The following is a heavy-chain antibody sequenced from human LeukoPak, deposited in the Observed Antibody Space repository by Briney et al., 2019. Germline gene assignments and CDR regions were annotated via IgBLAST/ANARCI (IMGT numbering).Heavy chain of an antibody. J-gene: IGHJ5*02. Sequence: PGGSLRLSCAASGFTFSSYAMSWVRQAPGKGLEWVSAISGSGSSTYYADSVKGRFTISRDNSKNTLYLQMNSLRAEDTAVYYCAKDFDGRLPVYGNWFDPWGQGTLVTVSS. CDR1: GFTFSSYA. CDR3: AKDFDGRLPVYGNWFDP. V-gene: IGHV3-23*01. CDR2: ISGSGSST. D-gene: IGHD3-9*01.